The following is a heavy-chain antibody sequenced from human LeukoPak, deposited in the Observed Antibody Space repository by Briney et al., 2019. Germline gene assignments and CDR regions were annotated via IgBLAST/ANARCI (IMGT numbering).Heavy chain of an antibody. D-gene: IGHD3-10*01. Sequence: GGSLRLSCAASGFTFRSYGMHWIRQAPGKGLEWVAFIRYDGSNKYYADSVKGRFTISRDNSKNTLYLQMNSLRAEDTAVYHCAKDHFVYGSGSSGDYWGQGTLVTVSS. V-gene: IGHV3-30*02. CDR2: IRYDGSNK. J-gene: IGHJ4*02. CDR1: GFTFRSYG. CDR3: AKDHFVYGSGSSGDY.